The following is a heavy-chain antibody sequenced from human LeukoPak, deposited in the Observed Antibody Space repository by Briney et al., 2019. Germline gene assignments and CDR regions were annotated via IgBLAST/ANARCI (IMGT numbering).Heavy chain of an antibody. V-gene: IGHV4-39*07. CDR2: IYYSGST. CDR3: ARDGDSSGWTRSDY. D-gene: IGHD6-19*01. Sequence: SETLSLTCTVSGGSISSTSYYWGWIRQPPGKGLEWIGSIYYSGSTYYNPSLKSRVAISADRSKSQFSLKLSSVTAADTAVYYCARDGDSSGWTRSDYWGQGTLVTVSS. J-gene: IGHJ4*02. CDR1: GGSISSTSYY.